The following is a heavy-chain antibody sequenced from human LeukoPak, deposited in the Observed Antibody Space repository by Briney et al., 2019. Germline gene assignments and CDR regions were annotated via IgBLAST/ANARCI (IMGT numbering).Heavy chain of an antibody. D-gene: IGHD3-9*01. Sequence: GGSLRLSCAASGFTSSSYEMNWVRQAPVKGLDWVSYISTSGSTLYYADSVKGRFTISRDNAKNSLYLQMNSLRAEDTAVFFFEQKTAYEILTGYFDYWGQGTLVTVSS. CDR2: ISTSGSTL. J-gene: IGHJ4*02. CDR1: GFTSSSYE. V-gene: IGHV3-48*03. CDR3: EQKTAYEILTGYFDY.